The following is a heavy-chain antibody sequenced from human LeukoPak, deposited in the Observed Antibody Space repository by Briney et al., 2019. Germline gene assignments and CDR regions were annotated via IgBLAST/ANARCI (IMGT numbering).Heavy chain of an antibody. Sequence: PSETLSLTCAVYGGSFSGYYWSWIRQPPGKGLEWIGRIYTSGSTNYNPSLKSRVTMSVDTSKNQFSLNLKSVTPEDTAVYYCARNLIPEQLVLNFWGQGTLVTVSS. J-gene: IGHJ4*02. D-gene: IGHD6-13*01. CDR2: IYTSGST. CDR1: GGSFSGYY. CDR3: ARNLIPEQLVLNF. V-gene: IGHV4-59*10.